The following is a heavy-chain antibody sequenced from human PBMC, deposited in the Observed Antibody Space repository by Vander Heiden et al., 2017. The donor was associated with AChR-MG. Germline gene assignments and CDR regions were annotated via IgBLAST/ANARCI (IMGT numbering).Heavy chain of an antibody. CDR1: GYTFTSYY. V-gene: IGHV1-46*03. J-gene: IGHJ4*01. D-gene: IGHD3-10*01. CDR3: ARGATTWYGGGDY. Sequence: QVQLVQSGAEVKKPGASVKVSCKASGYTFTSYYMHWVRQAPGKGPEWMGIIKSSGGSTTYAQKFQDRVTMTRDTSTSTVYMELSSLRSEDTAVYYCARGATTWYGGGDYWGQGTLVTVSS. CDR2: IKSSGGST.